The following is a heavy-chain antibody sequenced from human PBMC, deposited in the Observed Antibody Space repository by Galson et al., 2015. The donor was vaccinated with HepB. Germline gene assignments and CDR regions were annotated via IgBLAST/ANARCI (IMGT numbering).Heavy chain of an antibody. Sequence: SLRLSCAASGFIVSSNYMPWVRQAPGKGLEWVSVIHTDGNTYYADSVGGRFSISRDISKNTLYLQMSSLRVEDTAVYYCASLALDYWGQGTLVTVSS. CDR3: ASLALDY. V-gene: IGHV3-53*01. CDR2: IHTDGNT. CDR1: GFIVSSNY. J-gene: IGHJ4*02.